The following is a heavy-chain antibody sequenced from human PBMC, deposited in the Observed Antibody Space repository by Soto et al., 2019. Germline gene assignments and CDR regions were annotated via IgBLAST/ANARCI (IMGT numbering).Heavy chain of an antibody. CDR3: ARGTLTSIDMVAY. CDR1: GFTFSTYW. D-gene: IGHD2-21*01. CDR2: IRGDGTGT. V-gene: IGHV3-74*01. J-gene: IGHJ4*02. Sequence: EVQLVESGGALVQPGGSLRLSCAASGFTFSTYWMHWVRQGPGKGLVWVSRIRGDGTGTNYADSVRGRFTVSRDNAKNTLYLQINSLTSEDTAVYYCARGTLTSIDMVAYWGKGTLVTVSS.